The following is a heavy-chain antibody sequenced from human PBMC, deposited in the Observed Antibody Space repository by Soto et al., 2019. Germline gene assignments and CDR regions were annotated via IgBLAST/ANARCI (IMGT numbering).Heavy chain of an antibody. CDR3: AKEPANHFDY. CDR2: IYSGGNT. J-gene: IGHJ4*02. Sequence: EVQLVESGGGLVQPGGSLRLSCAASGFTVSSNYMSWVRQAPGKGLEWVSVIYSGGNTYYADSVKGRFTISRDNSKNTVYLQMNSLRVEDTAVYYCAKEPANHFDYWGQGTLVTVSP. V-gene: IGHV3-66*01. CDR1: GFTVSSNY.